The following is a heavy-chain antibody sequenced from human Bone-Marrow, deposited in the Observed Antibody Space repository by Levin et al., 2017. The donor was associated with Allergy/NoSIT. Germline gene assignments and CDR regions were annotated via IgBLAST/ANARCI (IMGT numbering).Heavy chain of an antibody. Sequence: SQTLSLTCDVSGGSLTSGAYSWIWIRQPPGQGLEWLGDLYHTGTTNYNPSLESRVTMSSDKSKNQFSLELRSVTAADTAIYYCVRGESRGYYYIEWGQGNLVTGSS. D-gene: IGHD3-22*01. J-gene: IGHJ4*02. CDR3: VRGESRGYYYIE. CDR2: LYHTGTT. CDR1: GGSLTSGAYS. V-gene: IGHV4-30-2*01.